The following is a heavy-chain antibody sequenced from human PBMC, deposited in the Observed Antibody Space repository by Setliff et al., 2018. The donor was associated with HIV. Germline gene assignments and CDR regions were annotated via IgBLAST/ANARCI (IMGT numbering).Heavy chain of an antibody. CDR2: MNPNSGVS. D-gene: IGHD5-12*01. CDR3: ARDDRAVATIL. CDR1: ATFTNVD. J-gene: IGHJ4*02. Sequence: ASVKVSCKASATFTNVDIHWLRRATGQGLEWMGWMNPNSGVSGYGQKFQGRVTMTRDTSISTAYMELSSLRSDDTAVYYCARDDRAVATILWGQGTLVTVSS. V-gene: IGHV1-8*01.